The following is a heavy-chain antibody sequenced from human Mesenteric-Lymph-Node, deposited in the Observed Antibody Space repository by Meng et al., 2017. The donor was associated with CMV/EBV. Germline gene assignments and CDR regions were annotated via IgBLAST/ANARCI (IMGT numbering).Heavy chain of an antibody. V-gene: IGHV4-39*07. Sequence: SETLSLTCTVSGGSISSSSYYWGWIRQPPGKGLEWIGSIYYSGSTYYNPSLKSRVTISVDTSKNQFSLKLSSVTAADTAVYYCARGLGRTQTGDYGMDVWGQGTTVTVSS. J-gene: IGHJ6*02. CDR3: ARGLGRTQTGDYGMDV. CDR2: IYYSGST. D-gene: IGHD7-27*01. CDR1: GGSISSSSYY.